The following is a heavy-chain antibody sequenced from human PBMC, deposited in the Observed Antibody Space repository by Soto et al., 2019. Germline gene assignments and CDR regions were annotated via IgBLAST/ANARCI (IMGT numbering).Heavy chain of an antibody. V-gene: IGHV3-15*01. CDR1: GFTFSTAW. J-gene: IGHJ4*02. Sequence: GGSLRLSCAASGFTFSTAWVTWVRQAPGRGLEWVARVKTTSDGGTIHYAAPVKGRFTISRDDSKDTLFLQMNSLRVEDTAMYYCASLLGTVTTFDYWGLGTLVTVSS. D-gene: IGHD1-1*01. CDR2: VKTTSDGGTI. CDR3: ASLLGTVTTFDY.